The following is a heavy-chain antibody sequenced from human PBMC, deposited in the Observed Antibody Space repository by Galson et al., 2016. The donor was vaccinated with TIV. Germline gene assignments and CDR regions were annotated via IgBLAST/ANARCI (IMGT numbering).Heavy chain of an antibody. CDR1: GFNFNNYG. J-gene: IGHJ6*02. D-gene: IGHD2/OR15-2a*01. Sequence: SLRLSCAASGFNFNNYGMNWVRQAPGKGLEWVSSISGTGGSIYYADSVKGRFAISRDNAKNFLYLQMNSLTPEDTALYYCARNSRSDASMDYYYYHGMDVWGRGTTVTVSS. V-gene: IGHV3-20*04. CDR3: ARNSRSDASMDYYYYHGMDV. CDR2: ISGTGGSI.